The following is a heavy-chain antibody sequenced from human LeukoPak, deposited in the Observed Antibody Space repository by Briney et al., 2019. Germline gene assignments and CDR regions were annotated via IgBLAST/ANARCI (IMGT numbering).Heavy chain of an antibody. CDR2: ISSGSTI. V-gene: IGHV3-11*01. CDR3: ARSAAAVAGAFDY. J-gene: IGHJ4*02. Sequence: GGSLRLSCAASGFTFSDYYMSWIRQAPGKGLEWVSYISSGSTIYYADSVKGRFTISRDNAKNSLYLQMNSLRAEDTAVYYCARSAAAVAGAFDYWGQGTLVTVSS. CDR1: GFTFSDYY. D-gene: IGHD6-19*01.